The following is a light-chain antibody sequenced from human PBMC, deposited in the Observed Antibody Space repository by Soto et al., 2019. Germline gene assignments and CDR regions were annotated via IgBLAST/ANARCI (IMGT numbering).Light chain of an antibody. CDR1: QSVSSN. V-gene: IGKV3D-15*01. CDR2: GAS. Sequence: RVMTQSPATRSXXXXXXXXXXXRASQSVSSNLAWYQQKPGQAPRLLIFGASTRATGIPARFSGNGSGTEFTLTISSLQSEDFAVYYCQQYNNSPTFGQGTKVDIK. J-gene: IGKJ1*01. CDR3: QQYNNSPT.